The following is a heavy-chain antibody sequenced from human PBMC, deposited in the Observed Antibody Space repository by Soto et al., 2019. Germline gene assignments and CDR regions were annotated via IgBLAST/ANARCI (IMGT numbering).Heavy chain of an antibody. CDR3: ARVPGP. J-gene: IGHJ5*02. Sequence: SETLSLTSAVYGGSFSSGGYSWSWIRQPPGKGLEWIGYIYHSGSTYYNPSLKSRVTISVDRSKNQFSLKLSSVTAADTAVYYCARVPGPWGQGTLVTVSS. D-gene: IGHD3-10*01. V-gene: IGHV4-30-2*01. CDR2: IYHSGST. CDR1: GGSFSSGGYS.